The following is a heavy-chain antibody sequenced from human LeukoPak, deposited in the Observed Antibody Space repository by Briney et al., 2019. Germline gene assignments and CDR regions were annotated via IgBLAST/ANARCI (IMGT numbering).Heavy chain of an antibody. D-gene: IGHD3-10*02. CDR2: ISSSGSTI. CDR1: GFTFSTYV. Sequence: GGSLRLSCAASGFTFSTYVMHWVRQAPGKGLEWVSYISSSGSTIYYADSVKGRFTISRDNAKNSLYLQMNSLRAEDTAVYYCAELGITMIGGVWGKGTTVTISS. CDR3: AELGITMIGGV. V-gene: IGHV3-48*03. J-gene: IGHJ6*04.